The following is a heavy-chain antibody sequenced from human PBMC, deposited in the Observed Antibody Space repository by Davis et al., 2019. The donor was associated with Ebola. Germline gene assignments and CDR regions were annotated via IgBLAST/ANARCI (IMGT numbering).Heavy chain of an antibody. J-gene: IGHJ5*02. V-gene: IGHV3-33*01. CDR2: IWYDGSKQ. CDR3: ARWGDFRTPDP. Sequence: PGGSLRLSCAASGFTFSSHGMHWVRQAPGKGLEWVAVIWYDGSKQYYGDSVKGRFIISRDNSKNTLYLQMNSLRAEDTAVYYCARWGDFRTPDPWGQGTRVTVSS. CDR1: GFTFSSHG. D-gene: IGHD3/OR15-3a*01.